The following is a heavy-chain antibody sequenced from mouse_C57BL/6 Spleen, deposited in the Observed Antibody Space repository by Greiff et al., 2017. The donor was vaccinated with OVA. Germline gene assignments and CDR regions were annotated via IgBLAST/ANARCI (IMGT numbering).Heavy chain of an antibody. CDR2: INTSSGYT. D-gene: IGHD2-4*01. V-gene: IGHV1-4*01. CDR1: GYTFPSYT. CDR3: ARPYSYDYDWEYYFDY. J-gene: IGHJ2*01. Sequence: QVQLKESGAELARPGASVKMSCKASGYTFPSYTMHWVKQRPGQGLEWIGYINTSSGYTKYNQKFKDKATLTADKSSSSAYMQLSSLPSEDSAVYSGARPYSYDYDWEYYFDYWGQGTTLTVSS.